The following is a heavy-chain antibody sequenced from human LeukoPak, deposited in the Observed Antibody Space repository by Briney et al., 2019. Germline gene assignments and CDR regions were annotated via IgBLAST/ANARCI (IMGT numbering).Heavy chain of an antibody. CDR1: RVSFDDYY. Sequence: PSETLSLTCAVSRVSFDDYYWSWVRQTPGKGLEWIGEINHSGYTNDSPSLKSRVTLAIDTSRKQFSLNLMSVTVADTGIYYCTRMTAGHDYWGQGTLVTVSS. D-gene: IGHD2-21*02. J-gene: IGHJ4*02. CDR2: INHSGYT. V-gene: IGHV4-34*01. CDR3: TRMTAGHDY.